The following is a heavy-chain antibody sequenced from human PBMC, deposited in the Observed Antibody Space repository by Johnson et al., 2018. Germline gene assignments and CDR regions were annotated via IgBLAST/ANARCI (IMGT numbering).Heavy chain of an antibody. J-gene: IGHJ3*02. CDR3: LSWSYYAFDI. CDR1: GYTFTSYV. Sequence: QVQLVQSGAEVKEPGASVKVSCKASGYTFTSYVFNWVRQASGQGLEWMGWMNPHSGDTGYAQKFQGGVTMTRDTSLSTAYMELSSLRSEDPAVYYCLSWSYYAFDIWGQGTMVTVSS. D-gene: IGHD1-26*01. CDR2: MNPHSGDT. V-gene: IGHV1-8*01.